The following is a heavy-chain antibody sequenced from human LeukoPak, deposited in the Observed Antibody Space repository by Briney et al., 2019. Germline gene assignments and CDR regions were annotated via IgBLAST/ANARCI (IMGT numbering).Heavy chain of an antibody. J-gene: IGHJ4*02. D-gene: IGHD3-22*01. Sequence: PGGSLRLSCEGSGFTFGNYWMTWVHQAPGKGLEWVSAISGSGGSTYYADSVKGRFTISRDNSKNTLYLQMNSLRAEDTAVYYCAKGYYFDSSGYLNIEYWGQGTLVTVSS. CDR2: ISGSGGST. CDR1: GFTFGNYW. V-gene: IGHV3-23*01. CDR3: AKGYYFDSSGYLNIEY.